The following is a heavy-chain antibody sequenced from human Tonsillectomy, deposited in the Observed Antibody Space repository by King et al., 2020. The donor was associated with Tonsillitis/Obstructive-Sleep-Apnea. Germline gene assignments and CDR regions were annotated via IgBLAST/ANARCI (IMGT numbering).Heavy chain of an antibody. D-gene: IGHD2-2*01. CDR3: ARVSPEGYCSSASCYGAFDI. J-gene: IGHJ3*02. Sequence: VQLVESGGGVVQPGGSLRLSCAASGFSFSSSAMHWVRQAPGKGLEWVAIISYDGSIKYYADSVRGRFNISRDNSQSTLFLQLNSLRPEDTAVYFCARVSPEGYCSSASCYGAFDIWGQGTMVTVSS. CDR1: GFSFSSSA. V-gene: IGHV3-30*01. CDR2: ISYDGSIK.